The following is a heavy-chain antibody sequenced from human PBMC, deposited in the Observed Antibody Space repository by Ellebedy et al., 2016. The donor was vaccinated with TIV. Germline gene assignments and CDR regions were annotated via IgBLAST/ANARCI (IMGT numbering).Heavy chain of an antibody. CDR3: ARAVGGSGSY. Sequence: GESLKISCAASGFTFSTYWMHWVRQAPGKGLEWVANINQDGSQKYYVDSVKGRFTISRDNAKNSLYLQMNSLSAEDTAVYYCARAVGGSGSYWGQGTLVTVSP. CDR2: INQDGSQK. D-gene: IGHD1-26*01. CDR1: GFTFSTYW. V-gene: IGHV3-7*01. J-gene: IGHJ4*02.